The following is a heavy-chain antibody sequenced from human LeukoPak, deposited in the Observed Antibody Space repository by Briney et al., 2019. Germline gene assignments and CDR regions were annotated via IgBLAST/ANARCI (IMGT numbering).Heavy chain of an antibody. D-gene: IGHD2-2*01. CDR3: ARGCSSISCLRDHDVFDI. V-gene: IGHV1-46*01. CDR2: INPSGGST. J-gene: IGHJ3*02. Sequence: GASVKVSCKASGYTFTSYYMHWVRQAPGQGLEWMGIINPSGGSTSYAQKFQGRVTMTRDTSTSTVYMELSSLRSEDTAVYYCARGCSSISCLRDHDVFDIWGQGTMVTVSS. CDR1: GYTFTSYY.